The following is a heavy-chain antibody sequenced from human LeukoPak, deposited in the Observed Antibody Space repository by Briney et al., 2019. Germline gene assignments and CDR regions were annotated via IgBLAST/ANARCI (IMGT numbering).Heavy chain of an antibody. D-gene: IGHD6-13*01. V-gene: IGHV3-48*01. Sequence: GGSLRLSCAASGFTLSSYSMNWVRQAPGKGLEWVSYISTSSSSIYYAGSVKGRFTISRDNAKNSLYLQMNSLRAEDTAVYYCARGVGYRSSWYYFDCWGQGTLVTVSS. CDR1: GFTLSSYS. J-gene: IGHJ4*02. CDR3: ARGVGYRSSWYYFDC. CDR2: ISTSSSSI.